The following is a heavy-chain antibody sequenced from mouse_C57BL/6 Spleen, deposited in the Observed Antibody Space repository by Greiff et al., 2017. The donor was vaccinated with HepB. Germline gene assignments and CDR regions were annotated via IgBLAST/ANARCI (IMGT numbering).Heavy chain of an antibody. J-gene: IGHJ2*01. Sequence: EVQLKESGAELVRPGASVKLSCTASGFNIKDYYMHWVKQRPEQGLEWIGRIDPEDGDTEYAPKFQGKATMTADTSSNTAYLQLSSLTSEDTAVYYCTTTLITTVVARDFDYWGQGTTLTVSS. D-gene: IGHD1-1*01. CDR3: TTTLITTVVARDFDY. V-gene: IGHV14-1*01. CDR1: GFNIKDYY. CDR2: IDPEDGDT.